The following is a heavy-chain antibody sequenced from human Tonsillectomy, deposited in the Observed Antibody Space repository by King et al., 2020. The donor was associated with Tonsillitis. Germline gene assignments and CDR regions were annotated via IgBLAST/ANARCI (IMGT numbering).Heavy chain of an antibody. CDR1: GGTFSSYV. CDR3: SLIQDYYMDV. Sequence: VQLVESGAEVKKPASSVKVSCEASGGTFSSYVFNWVRQAPGHGLEWMGTIIPMFGTVIYAQNFQARVTITADESTSTVNMELSSLRSDDAAVYYCSLIQDYYMDVWGEGTTVTVSS. J-gene: IGHJ6*03. V-gene: IGHV1-69*18. CDR2: IIPMFGTV. D-gene: IGHD5-18*01.